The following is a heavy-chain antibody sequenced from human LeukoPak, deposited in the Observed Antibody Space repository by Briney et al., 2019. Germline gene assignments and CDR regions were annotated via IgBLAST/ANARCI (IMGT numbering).Heavy chain of an antibody. CDR3: ATIPTVTTSGY. Sequence: GGSLRLSCAASGFTFSNFWMHWVRQAPGRGLVWVSRINSDGSSTSYADSVKGRFTISRDNAKNTQYLQMNSPRAEDTAVYYCATIPTVTTSGYWGQGTLVTVSS. CDR2: INSDGSST. V-gene: IGHV3-74*01. D-gene: IGHD4-17*01. CDR1: GFTFSNFW. J-gene: IGHJ4*02.